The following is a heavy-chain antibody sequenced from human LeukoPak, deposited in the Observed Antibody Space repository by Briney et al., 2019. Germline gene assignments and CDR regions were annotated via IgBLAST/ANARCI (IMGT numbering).Heavy chain of an antibody. Sequence: SETLSLTCTVSGGSISSSNYYWSWIRQPPGKGLEWIGEINHSGSTNYNPSLKSRVTISVDTSKNQFSLKLSSVTAADTAVYYCASITLVNRGAWGQGTLVTVSS. J-gene: IGHJ5*02. CDR3: ASITLVNRGA. CDR2: INHSGST. CDR1: GGSISSSNYY. V-gene: IGHV4-39*07. D-gene: IGHD3-10*01.